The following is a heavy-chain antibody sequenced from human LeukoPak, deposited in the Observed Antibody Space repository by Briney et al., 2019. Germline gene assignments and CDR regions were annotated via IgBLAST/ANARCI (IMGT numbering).Heavy chain of an antibody. V-gene: IGHV4-34*01. CDR3: ARMSGGRRYYDSSGYLSYFDY. J-gene: IGHJ4*02. CDR1: GGSLSGYY. D-gene: IGHD3-22*01. Sequence: SETLSLTCAVDGGSLSGYYWSWIRQPPGKGLEWIGEINHSGGTNYNPSLKSRVTVSVDTSKNQFSLKLSSVTAADTAVYYCARMSGGRRYYDSSGYLSYFDYWGQGTLVTVSS. CDR2: INHSGGT.